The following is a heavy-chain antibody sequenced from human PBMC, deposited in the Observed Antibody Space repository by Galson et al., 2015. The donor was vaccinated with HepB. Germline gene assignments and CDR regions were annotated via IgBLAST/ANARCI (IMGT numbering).Heavy chain of an antibody. CDR1: GFTFSDYY. V-gene: IGHV3-11*06. CDR2: ISSSSSYT. Sequence: LRLSCAASGFTFSDYYISWIRQAPGKGLEWVSYISSSSSYTNYADSVKGRFTISRDNAKNSLYLQMNSLRAEDTAVYYCAREGGFGELFSYYGMDVWGQGTTVTVSS. CDR3: AREGGFGELFSYYGMDV. J-gene: IGHJ6*02. D-gene: IGHD3-10*01.